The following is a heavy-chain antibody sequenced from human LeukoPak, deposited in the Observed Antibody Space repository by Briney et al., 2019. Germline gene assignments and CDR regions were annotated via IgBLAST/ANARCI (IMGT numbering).Heavy chain of an antibody. V-gene: IGHV3-7*01. CDR2: IKKDGSDK. J-gene: IGHJ4*02. CDR3: ARDDSRITIFGVVTLSRDSYFDY. Sequence: PGGSLRLSCAASGFTFSSYWMSRVRQAPGKGLEWVANIKKDGSDKYYVDSVKGRFTISRDNAKNSLYLQMNSLRAEDTAVYYCARDDSRITIFGVVTLSRDSYFDYWGQGTLVTVSS. D-gene: IGHD3-3*01. CDR1: GFTFSSYW.